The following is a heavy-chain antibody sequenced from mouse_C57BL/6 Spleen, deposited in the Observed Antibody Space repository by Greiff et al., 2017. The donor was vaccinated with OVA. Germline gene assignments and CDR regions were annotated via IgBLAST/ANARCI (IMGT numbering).Heavy chain of an antibody. CDR2: ISSGSSTI. V-gene: IGHV5-17*01. D-gene: IGHD1-1*01. CDR1: GFTFSDYG. CDR3: ARGYGSRGGYFDV. J-gene: IGHJ1*03. Sequence: EVQLVESGGGLVKPGGSLKLSCAASGFTFSDYGMHWVRQAPEKGLEWVAYISSGSSTIYYAATVKGRFTISRDNAKNNLFLQMTSLRSEETAMYDCARGYGSRGGYFDVWGTGTTVTVSS.